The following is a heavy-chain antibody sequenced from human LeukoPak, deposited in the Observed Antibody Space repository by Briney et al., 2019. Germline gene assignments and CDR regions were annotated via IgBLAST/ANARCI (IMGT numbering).Heavy chain of an antibody. D-gene: IGHD2-8*01. CDR1: GYTFTSYD. Sequence: ASVKVSCTASGYTFTSYDINWVRQATGQGLEWMGWMNPNSGNTGYAQKFQGRVTMTRNTSISTAYMELSSLRSEDTAVYYCAGGLGCTNGVCYNYWGQGTLVTVSS. V-gene: IGHV1-8*01. J-gene: IGHJ4*02. CDR2: MNPNSGNT. CDR3: AGGLGCTNGVCYNY.